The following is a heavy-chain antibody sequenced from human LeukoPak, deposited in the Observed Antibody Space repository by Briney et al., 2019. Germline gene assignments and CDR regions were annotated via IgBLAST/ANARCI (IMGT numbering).Heavy chain of an antibody. CDR1: GGSVTSSY. V-gene: IGHV4-59*02. J-gene: IGHJ3*02. D-gene: IGHD3-22*01. CDR2: IYHTGNT. CDR3: ARGFYDTRGYSNAFDM. Sequence: PETLSLTCTVSGGSVTSSYWSWIRQSPGRELEWIGYIYHTGNTNYNPSLESRVTISVDTSKNQFSLKLTSVAAADTAVYYCARGFYDTRGYSNAFDMWGQGTMVTVSS.